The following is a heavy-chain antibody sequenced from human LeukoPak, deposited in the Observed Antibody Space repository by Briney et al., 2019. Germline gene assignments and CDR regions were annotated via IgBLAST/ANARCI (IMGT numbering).Heavy chain of an antibody. V-gene: IGHV3-66*01. J-gene: IGHJ4*02. CDR3: VRTSVGAPSYYFVY. D-gene: IGHD1-26*01. CDR2: LYSGGNT. CDR1: GFTFSRYW. Sequence: GGSLRLSCAASGFTFSRYWMSWVRQAPGKGPEWVAVLYSGGNTYYADSVKGKFTISRDDSKNTLYLQMNSLTAEDTAVYYCVRTSVGAPSYYFVYWGQGTLVTVSS.